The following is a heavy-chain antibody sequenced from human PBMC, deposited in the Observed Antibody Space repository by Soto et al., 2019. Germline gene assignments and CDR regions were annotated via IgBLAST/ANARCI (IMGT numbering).Heavy chain of an antibody. CDR1: GYTFASYW. J-gene: IGHJ6*02. V-gene: IGHV5-51*01. Sequence: GESLKISCLGSGYTFASYWIGWVRQMPGKNLEWMRIIYPGDSDTRYSPTFQGQVTISADKSLRTAYLQWTSLKASDTALYYCARTRSFTLGFYYDGMDVWGQGTTVTVSS. D-gene: IGHD6-6*01. CDR3: ARTRSFTLGFYYDGMDV. CDR2: IYPGDSDT.